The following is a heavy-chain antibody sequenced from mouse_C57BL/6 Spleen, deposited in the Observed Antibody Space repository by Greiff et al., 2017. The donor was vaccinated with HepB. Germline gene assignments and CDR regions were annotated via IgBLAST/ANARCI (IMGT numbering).Heavy chain of an antibody. CDR1: GYSFTDYN. D-gene: IGHD1-1*01. J-gene: IGHJ1*03. CDR3: ASPYGSSYPAWYFDV. Sequence: VQLQQSGPELVKPGASVKISCKASGYSFTDYNMNWVKQSNGKSLEWIGVINPNYGTTSYNQKFKGKATLTVDQSSSTAYMHLNSLTSEDSAVYYCASPYGSSYPAWYFDVWGTGTTVTVSS. V-gene: IGHV1-39*01. CDR2: INPNYGTT.